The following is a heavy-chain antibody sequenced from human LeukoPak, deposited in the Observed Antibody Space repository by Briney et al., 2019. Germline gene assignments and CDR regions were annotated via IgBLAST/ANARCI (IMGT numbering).Heavy chain of an antibody. J-gene: IGHJ4*02. D-gene: IGHD3-10*01. V-gene: IGHV5-51*01. CDR2: IYPGDSDT. CDR1: GYFFISYW. Sequence: GESLKISCTASGYFFISYWIGWVRQMPGKGLEWMGIIYPGDSDTRYSPSFQGQVTISADKSTNTAYLQWGSLKASDTAMYYCARHKGYYGSGTTGLDYWGQGTLVTVSS. CDR3: ARHKGYYGSGTTGLDY.